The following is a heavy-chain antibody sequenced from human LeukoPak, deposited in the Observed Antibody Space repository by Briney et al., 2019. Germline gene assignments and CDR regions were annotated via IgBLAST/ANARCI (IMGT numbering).Heavy chain of an antibody. CDR3: ARQSIAVAGRHFDL. Sequence: PSETLSLTCTVSSVSISSSDYYWGWIRQPPGKGLEWFGSVSYSGSGYYNPSLKSRVIISVDTSKNQFSLKLSSVTAADTAVYYCARQSIAVAGRHFDLWGRGTLVTVSS. CDR1: SVSISSSDYY. J-gene: IGHJ2*01. V-gene: IGHV4-39*01. D-gene: IGHD6-19*01. CDR2: VSYSGSG.